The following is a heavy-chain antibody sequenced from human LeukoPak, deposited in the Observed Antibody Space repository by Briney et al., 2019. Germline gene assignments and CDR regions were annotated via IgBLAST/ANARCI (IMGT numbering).Heavy chain of an antibody. CDR1: GYTFSAYG. Sequence: AASVKVSCKASGYTFSAYGISWVRQAPGQGLEWMGWISVYNDNTNYAQKFQGRVTMTTDTSTSTAYMELRSLRSDDTAVYYCVRDGSGSRGYFLHWGQGILVTVSS. CDR3: VRDGSGSRGYFLH. CDR2: ISVYNDNT. D-gene: IGHD1-26*01. J-gene: IGHJ1*01. V-gene: IGHV1-18*01.